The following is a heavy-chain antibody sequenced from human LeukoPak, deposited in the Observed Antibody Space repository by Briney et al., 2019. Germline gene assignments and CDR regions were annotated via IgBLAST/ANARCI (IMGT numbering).Heavy chain of an antibody. CDR1: GYTFTSYY. J-gene: IGHJ4*02. Sequence: ASVKVSCKASGYTFTSYYMHWVRQAPGQGLEWMGIINPSGGSTSYAQKFQGRVTMTRDMSTSTVYMELSSLRSEDTAVYYCARVAVYYYGSGSYYNGYYFDYWGQGTLVTVSS. CDR3: ARVAVYYYGSGSYYNGYYFDY. D-gene: IGHD3-10*01. CDR2: INPSGGST. V-gene: IGHV1-46*01.